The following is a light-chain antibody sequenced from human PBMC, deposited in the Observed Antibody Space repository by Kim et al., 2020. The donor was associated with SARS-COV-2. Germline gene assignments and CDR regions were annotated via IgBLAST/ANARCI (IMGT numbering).Light chain of an antibody. CDR3: QSYDSSLSVVV. Sequence: QQLTISCTGSSSNIGAGCDVHCYQQLPGTAPKRLISANNNRPSGVPDRFSGSRSVTSASLAITGLQAEDEADYYCQSYDSSLSVVVFGGGTKLTVL. J-gene: IGLJ2*01. CDR2: ANN. CDR1: SSNIGAGCD. V-gene: IGLV1-40*01.